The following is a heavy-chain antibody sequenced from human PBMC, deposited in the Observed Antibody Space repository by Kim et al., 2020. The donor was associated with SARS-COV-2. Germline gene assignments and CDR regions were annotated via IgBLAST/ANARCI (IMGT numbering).Heavy chain of an antibody. D-gene: IGHD3-22*01. V-gene: IGHV3-23*01. J-gene: IGHJ5*02. CDR3: AKSSGYYHYTLFDP. Sequence: ADSVKGRFTISRDNSKNTLYLQMNSLRAEDTAVYYCAKSSGYYHYTLFDPWGQGTLVTVSS.